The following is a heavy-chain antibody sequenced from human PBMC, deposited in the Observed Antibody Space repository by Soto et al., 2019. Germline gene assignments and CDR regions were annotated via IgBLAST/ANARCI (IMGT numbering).Heavy chain of an antibody. D-gene: IGHD3-22*01. CDR1: GGTFSSYA. CDR2: IIPIFGTA. CDR3: AFYRDYYDSSGLDY. Sequence: SVKVSCKASGGTFSSYAISWVRQAPGQGLEWMGGIIPIFGTANYAQKFQGRVTITADESTSTDYMELSSLRSEDTAVYYCAFYRDYYDSSGLDYWGQGTLVTVSS. V-gene: IGHV1-69*13. J-gene: IGHJ4*02.